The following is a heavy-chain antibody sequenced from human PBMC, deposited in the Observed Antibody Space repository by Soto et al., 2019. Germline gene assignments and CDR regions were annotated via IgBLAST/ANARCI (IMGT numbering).Heavy chain of an antibody. J-gene: IGHJ3*02. CDR3: ARFGRGAFDI. CDR1: GFTFSSYG. V-gene: IGHV3-30*03. D-gene: IGHD3-16*01. CDR2: ISYDGSNK. Sequence: QVQLVESGGGVVQPGRSLRLSCAASGFTFSSYGMHWVRQAPGKGLEWVAVISYDGSNKYYADSVKGRFTISRDNSKNTLYLQMNSLRAEDTAVYYCARFGRGAFDIWGQGTLVTVSS.